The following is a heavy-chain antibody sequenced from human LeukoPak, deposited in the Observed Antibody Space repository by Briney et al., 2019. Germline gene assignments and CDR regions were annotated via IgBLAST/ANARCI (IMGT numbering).Heavy chain of an antibody. D-gene: IGHD6-19*01. CDR3: ARLPRNGWLHAFDI. V-gene: IGHV4-59*08. CDR1: GGSISSYY. CDR2: IYYSGST. Sequence: SETLSLTCTVSGGSISSYYWSWIRQPPGKGLEWIGYIYYSGSTNYNPSLKSRVTISVDTSKNQFSLKLSSVTAADTAVYYCARLPRNGWLHAFDIWGQGTMVTVSS. J-gene: IGHJ3*02.